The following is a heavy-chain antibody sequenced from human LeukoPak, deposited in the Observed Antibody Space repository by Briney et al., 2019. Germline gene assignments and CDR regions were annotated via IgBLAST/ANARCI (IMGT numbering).Heavy chain of an antibody. Sequence: GGSLRLSCAASGFTFSSYAMSWVRQVPGKGLEWVSVISGSGDNTYYADSVKGRFTISRDNAKNSLYLQMNSLRAEDTAVYYCARSIVVGYWGQGTLITVSS. CDR1: GFTFSSYA. D-gene: IGHD2-21*01. CDR3: ARSIVVGY. J-gene: IGHJ4*02. CDR2: ISGSGDNT. V-gene: IGHV3-23*01.